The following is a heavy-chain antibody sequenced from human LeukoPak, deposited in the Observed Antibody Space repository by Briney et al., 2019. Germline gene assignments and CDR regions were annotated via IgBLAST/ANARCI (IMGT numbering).Heavy chain of an antibody. D-gene: IGHD3-10*01. CDR3: ARASSGSYYYFDY. V-gene: IGHV4-4*07. Sequence: SETLSLTCSVSGGSISTYYWSWIRQPAGKGLEWMGRIYTSGSTNYNPSLKSRVTMSVDTSKNQFSLKLNSVTAADTAVYYCARASSGSYYYFDYWGQGTLVTVSS. CDR2: IYTSGST. J-gene: IGHJ4*02. CDR1: GGSISTYY.